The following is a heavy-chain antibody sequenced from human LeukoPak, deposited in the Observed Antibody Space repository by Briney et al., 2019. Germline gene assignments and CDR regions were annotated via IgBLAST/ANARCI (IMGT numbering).Heavy chain of an antibody. CDR2: ISSSSITI. V-gene: IGHV3-48*04. CDR3: ARDRGGSYSAIDY. D-gene: IGHD2-15*01. CDR1: GFTFSSYS. Sequence: GGSLRLSCAASGFTFSSYSLIWVRQAPGEGLEGVSFISSSSITIYYADSVKGRFTISRDNAEKSLYLQMNSLSAEDTAVYYCARDRGGSYSAIDYWGQGTLVTVSS. J-gene: IGHJ4*02.